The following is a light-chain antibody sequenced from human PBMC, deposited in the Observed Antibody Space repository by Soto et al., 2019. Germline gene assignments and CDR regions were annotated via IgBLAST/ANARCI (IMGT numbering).Light chain of an antibody. J-gene: IGLJ1*01. Sequence: QSVLTQPPSVSAAPGQKVTISCSGSSSNIGNNYVSWYQHLPGTAPKLLMYENNKRPSGIPDLFSGSKSGTSAALGITGLQTGDEADYYCGTWDSSLSGDSYVFGTGTKVTVL. CDR2: ENN. CDR1: SSNIGNNY. V-gene: IGLV1-51*02. CDR3: GTWDSSLSGDSYV.